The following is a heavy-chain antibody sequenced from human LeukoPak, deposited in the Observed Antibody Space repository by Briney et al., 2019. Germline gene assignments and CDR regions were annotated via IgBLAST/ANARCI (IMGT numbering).Heavy chain of an antibody. CDR1: GFTVSSNY. J-gene: IGHJ6*03. CDR2: IIPIFGTA. V-gene: IGHV1-69*01. Sequence: GGSLRLSCAASGFTVSSNYMSWVRQAPGQGLEWMGGIIPIFGTANYAQKFQGRVTITADESTSTAYMGLSSLRSEDTAVYYCAREVVGVQYCGGDCYSGGYYYYYMDVWGKGTTVTISS. D-gene: IGHD2-21*02. CDR3: AREVVGVQYCGGDCYSGGYYYYYMDV.